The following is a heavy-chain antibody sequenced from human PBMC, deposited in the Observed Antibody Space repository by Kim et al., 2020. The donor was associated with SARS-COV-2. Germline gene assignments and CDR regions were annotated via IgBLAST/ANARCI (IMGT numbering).Heavy chain of an antibody. J-gene: IGHJ6*02. D-gene: IGHD1-26*01. CDR1: GYTFTGYY. Sequence: ASVKVSCKASGYTFTGYYIHWVRQAPGQGLEWMGRINPSSGGTNYAQKFQGRVTMTRDTSISTAYMELSRLRSDDTAVYYCASPVGYYYGMDVWGQGTTVTVSS. V-gene: IGHV1-2*06. CDR2: INPSSGGT. CDR3: ASPVGYYYGMDV.